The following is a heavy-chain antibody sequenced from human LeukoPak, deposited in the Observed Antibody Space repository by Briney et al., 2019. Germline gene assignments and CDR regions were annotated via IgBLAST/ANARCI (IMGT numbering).Heavy chain of an antibody. CDR2: IYRSGST. J-gene: IGHJ6*03. CDR1: GYSISSGYY. V-gene: IGHV4-38-2*02. D-gene: IGHD2-2*01. Sequence: SETLSLTCTVSGYSISSGYYWVWIRQTPGKGLEWIGSIYRSGSTNYNPSLNSRVTISVDTSKNQFSLKVNSVTAADTALYYCARGDCSSTICYSPMDVWGKGTTVTVSS. CDR3: ARGDCSSTICYSPMDV.